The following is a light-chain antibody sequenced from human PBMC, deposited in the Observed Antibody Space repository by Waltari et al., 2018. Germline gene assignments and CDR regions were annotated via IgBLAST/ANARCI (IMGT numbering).Light chain of an antibody. CDR3: QQYYSSPAT. V-gene: IGKV1-8*01. Sequence: AIRITQSPSSLSASTGDRVTITCRASQSISSYLAWYQQKPGKAPKVLIYAASTLQSGVPDRFSGSGSGTDFTLTISCLQSEDFAIYYCQQYYSSPATFGQGTKVEIK. CDR1: QSISSY. CDR2: AAS. J-gene: IGKJ1*01.